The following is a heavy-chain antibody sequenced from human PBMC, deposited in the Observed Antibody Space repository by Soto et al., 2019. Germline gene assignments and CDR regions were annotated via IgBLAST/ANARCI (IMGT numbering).Heavy chain of an antibody. J-gene: IGHJ5*02. Sequence: SETLSLTCTVSGGSIGSSDYYWGWIRQPPGKGLEWIGNIYDSGSTSYNPSLKSRVTISVDTSKNQVSLKVSSVTAADTAVYYCARDQLEGNWFDPWGQGTLVTVSS. V-gene: IGHV4-39*07. CDR2: IYDSGST. CDR3: ARDQLEGNWFDP. D-gene: IGHD1-1*01. CDR1: GGSIGSSDYY.